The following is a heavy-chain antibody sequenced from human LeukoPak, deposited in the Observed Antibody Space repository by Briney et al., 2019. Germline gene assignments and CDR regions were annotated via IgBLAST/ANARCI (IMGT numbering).Heavy chain of an antibody. Sequence: GSLRLSCAASGFTFSDYSMNWIRQPPGKGLEWIGEINHSGSTNYNPSLKSRVTISVDTSKNQFSLKLSSVTAADTAVYYCARGDGYNYWGQGTLVTVSS. D-gene: IGHD5-24*01. V-gene: IGHV4-34*01. CDR1: GFTFSDYS. J-gene: IGHJ4*02. CDR2: INHSGST. CDR3: ARGDGYNY.